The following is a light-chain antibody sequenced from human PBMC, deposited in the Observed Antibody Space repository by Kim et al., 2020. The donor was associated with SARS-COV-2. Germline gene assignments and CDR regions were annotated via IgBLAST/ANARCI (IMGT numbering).Light chain of an antibody. CDR2: GAS. CDR3: QQYGSSPYT. J-gene: IGKJ2*01. CDR1: QGVSSNY. V-gene: IGKV3-20*01. Sequence: WSPGERVTLSCRPSQGVSSNYLTWYQQKPGQAPSLLIYGASNRATGIPDRFSGSGSGTDFTLTISRLEPEDFAVYYCQQYGSSPYTFGQGTKLEI.